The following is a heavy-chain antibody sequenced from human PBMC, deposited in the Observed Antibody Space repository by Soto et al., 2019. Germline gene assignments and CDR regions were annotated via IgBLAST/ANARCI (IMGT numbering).Heavy chain of an antibody. J-gene: IGHJ6*03. CDR2: IYYSGST. CDR1: GGSISSYY. CDR3: AKTPYSMDV. Sequence: QVQLQESGPGLVKPSETLSLTCTVSGGSISSYYWSWIRQPPGKGLEWFGYIYYSGSTNYNPSLKNRVTIAVDTSNNHFSLKLSSVTAADTAVYYCAKTPYSMDVWGNGTTVAVSS. V-gene: IGHV4-59*01.